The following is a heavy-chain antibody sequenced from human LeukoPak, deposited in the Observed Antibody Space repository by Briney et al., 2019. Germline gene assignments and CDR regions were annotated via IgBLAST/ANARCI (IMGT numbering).Heavy chain of an antibody. D-gene: IGHD6-19*01. CDR2: ISSGSSSI. V-gene: IGHV3-48*02. J-gene: IGHJ5*01. Sequence: PGGSLRLSCAPSGFTCCTYSMNWVRQAPGGGLGWVSYISSGSSSISYADSLKGRFTISRDNAKNSLYLQLNSLREEDTAVYYCARVVAGIDWFDSWGQGTLVTVSS. CDR3: ARVVAGIDWFDS. CDR1: GFTCCTYS.